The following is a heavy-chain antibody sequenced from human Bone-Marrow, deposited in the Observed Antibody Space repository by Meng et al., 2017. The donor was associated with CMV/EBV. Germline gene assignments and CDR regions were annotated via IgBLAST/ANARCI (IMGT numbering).Heavy chain of an antibody. CDR3: AKGKGPVLRFLEWLPPKAYYYYYYGMDV. CDR2: ISSSSSYI. D-gene: IGHD3-3*01. V-gene: IGHV3-21*01. Sequence: GESLKISCAASGFTFSSYSMKWVRQAPGKGLEWVSSISSSSSYIYYADSVKGRFTISRDNAKNSLYLQMNSLRAEDTAVYYCAKGKGPVLRFLEWLPPKAYYYYYYGMDVWGQGTTVTVSS. CDR1: GFTFSSYS. J-gene: IGHJ6*02.